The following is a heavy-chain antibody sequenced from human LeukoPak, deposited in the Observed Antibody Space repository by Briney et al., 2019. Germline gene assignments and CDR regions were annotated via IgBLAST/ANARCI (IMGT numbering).Heavy chain of an antibody. J-gene: IGHJ4*02. V-gene: IGHV3-23*01. CDR1: GFTFNTYA. Sequence: RGSLRLSCAASGFTFNTYAIYWVRQAPGKGLDWVSGICYSGGCTYYADSVNGRFTISRDNSKNTFYLQMNSLTADDTAVYYCAKTTGGYSSGGYRGWHADCWGQGTLVTVSS. D-gene: IGHD6-19*01. CDR2: ICYSGGCT. CDR3: AKTTGGYSSGGYRGWHADC.